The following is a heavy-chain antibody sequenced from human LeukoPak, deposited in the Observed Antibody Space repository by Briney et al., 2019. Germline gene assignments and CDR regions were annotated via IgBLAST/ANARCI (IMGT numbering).Heavy chain of an antibody. V-gene: IGHV3-7*01. J-gene: IGHJ4*02. Sequence: GGSLRLSCAASGFTVFNYWMSWVRQAPGKRLEWVANINLDGSQKYYVDSLKGRFTISRDNAKNSLYLQMDSLRVEDTAVYYCARDVDYANPRHDYWGQGTLVTVSS. CDR3: ARDVDYANPRHDY. D-gene: IGHD4/OR15-4a*01. CDR1: GFTVFNYW. CDR2: INLDGSQK.